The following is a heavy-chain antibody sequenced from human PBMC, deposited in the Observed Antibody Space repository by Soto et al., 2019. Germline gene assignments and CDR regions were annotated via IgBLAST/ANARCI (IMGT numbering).Heavy chain of an antibody. V-gene: IGHV1-69*02. Sequence: QVQLVQSGAEMKRPESSVKVSCESSGGTFTNYTFSWVRQAPGQGLEWMVWIIPDLNIAIYSQKFQGRINITADNSTNTSYQVLSSLRSEDTTSLFCAKATTASAPFVFCGQGPLDTVTS. CDR2: IIPDLNIA. D-gene: IGHD2-21*02. J-gene: IGHJ4*02. CDR1: GGTFTNYT. CDR3: AKATTASAPFVF.